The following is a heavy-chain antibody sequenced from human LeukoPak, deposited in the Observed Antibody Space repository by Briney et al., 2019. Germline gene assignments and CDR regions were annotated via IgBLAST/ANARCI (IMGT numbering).Heavy chain of an antibody. J-gene: IGHJ4*02. D-gene: IGHD5-12*01. CDR1: GFTFSSYA. CDR2: ISGSGGST. V-gene: IGHV3-23*01. CDR3: AKGRSGYDDFDY. Sequence: PGGSLRLSCAASGFTFSSYAMSWVRQAPGKGLEWVSAISGSGGSTYYADFVKGRFTISRDNSKNTLYLQMNSLRAEDTAVYYCAKGRSGYDDFDYWGQGTLVTVSS.